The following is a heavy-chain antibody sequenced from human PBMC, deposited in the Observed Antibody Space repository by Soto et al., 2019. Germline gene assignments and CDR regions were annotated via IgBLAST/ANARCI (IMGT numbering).Heavy chain of an antibody. V-gene: IGHV4-34*01. CDR1: GGSFSGYY. J-gene: IGHJ6*02. D-gene: IGHD3-10*01. CDR3: AHRRGSGSYFLGYYGMDV. Sequence: SETLSLTCAVYGGSFSGYYWSWIRQPPGKGLEWIGEINHSGSTNYNPSLKSRVTISVDTSKNQFSLKLSSVTAADTAVYYCAHRRGSGSYFLGYYGMDVWGQGTTVTVSS. CDR2: INHSGST.